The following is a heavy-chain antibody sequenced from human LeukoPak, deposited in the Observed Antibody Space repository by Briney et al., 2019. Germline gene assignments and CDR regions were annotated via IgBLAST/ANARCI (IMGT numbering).Heavy chain of an antibody. Sequence: SETLSLTCTVSGGSISSNNYYWGWIRQPPGKGLEWIGSIYYSGSTYYNPSLKSRVTISVDTSKNQFSLKLSSVTAADTAVYYCASRPTSSGSNRYFDYWGQGTLVTVSS. J-gene: IGHJ4*02. D-gene: IGHD3-22*01. V-gene: IGHV4-39*01. CDR1: GGSISSNNYY. CDR2: IYYSGST. CDR3: ASRPTSSGSNRYFDY.